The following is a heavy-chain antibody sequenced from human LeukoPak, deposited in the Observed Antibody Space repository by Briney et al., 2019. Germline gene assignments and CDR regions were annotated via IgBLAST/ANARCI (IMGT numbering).Heavy chain of an antibody. CDR3: ARDMQLSP. J-gene: IGHJ3*01. V-gene: IGHV3-23*01. D-gene: IGHD3-16*02. Sequence: PGGSLRLSCAASGFTFSSSAMSWVRQAPGEGLEWVSPISCSGAKSYYTDSVRGRFTLSRDNPRDTPFLQLNSLRAEATAIYYCARDMQLSPWGLGTMVTVSS. CDR2: ISCSGAKS. CDR1: GFTFSSSA.